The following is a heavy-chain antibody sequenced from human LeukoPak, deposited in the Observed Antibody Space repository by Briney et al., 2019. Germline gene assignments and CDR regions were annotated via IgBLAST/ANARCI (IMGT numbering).Heavy chain of an antibody. CDR2: IYHSGST. V-gene: IGHV4-59*01. J-gene: IGHJ1*01. D-gene: IGHD6-6*01. Sequence: SETLSLTCTVSGGSISTYYWNWIRQPPGRGLEWIGYIYHSGSTNYNPSLQSRVTISVDTSKNQFSLNLNSVTAADTAVYYCARGGAARLHFQNWGQGTLVTVSS. CDR1: GGSISTYY. CDR3: ARGGAARLHFQN.